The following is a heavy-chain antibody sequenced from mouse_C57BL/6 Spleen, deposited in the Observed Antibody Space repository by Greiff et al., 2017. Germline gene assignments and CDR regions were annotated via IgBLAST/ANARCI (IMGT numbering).Heavy chain of an antibody. J-gene: IGHJ1*03. D-gene: IGHD2-12*01. CDR3: ARTGRRGANWYFDV. V-gene: IGHV1-69*01. CDR2: IDPSDSYT. Sequence: QVQLQQPGAELVMPGASVKLSCKASGYTFTSYWMHWVKQRPGQGLEWIGEIDPSDSYTNYNQKFKGKSTLTVDKSSSTAYMQLSSLTSEDSAVYYRARTGRRGANWYFDVWGTGTTVTVSS. CDR1: GYTFTSYW.